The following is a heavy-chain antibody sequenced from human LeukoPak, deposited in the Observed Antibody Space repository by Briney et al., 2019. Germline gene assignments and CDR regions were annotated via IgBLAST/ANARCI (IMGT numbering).Heavy chain of an antibody. CDR3: ARDLHYDSSGYYGY. J-gene: IGHJ4*02. Sequence: AGGSLRLSCAASGFTFSDYYMSWIRQAPGKGLEWVSYISSSGSTIYYADSVKGRFTISRDNAKNSLYLQMNSLRAEDTAVYYYARDLHYDSSGYYGYWGQGTLVTVSS. CDR2: ISSSGSTI. V-gene: IGHV3-11*01. CDR1: GFTFSDYY. D-gene: IGHD3-22*01.